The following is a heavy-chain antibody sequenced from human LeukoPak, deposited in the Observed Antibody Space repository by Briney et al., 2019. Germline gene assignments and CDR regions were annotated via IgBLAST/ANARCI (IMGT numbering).Heavy chain of an antibody. CDR3: ASLGEIAGTAMAQSFDY. CDR1: GGTFSSYT. V-gene: IGHV1-69*02. J-gene: IGHJ4*02. CDR2: IIPILGIA. Sequence: SVKASCKASGGTFSSYTISWVRQAPGQGLEWMGRIIPILGIANYAQKFQGRVTITADKSTSTAYMELSSLRSEDTAVYYCASLGEIAGTAMAQSFDYWGQGTLVTVSS. D-gene: IGHD5-18*01.